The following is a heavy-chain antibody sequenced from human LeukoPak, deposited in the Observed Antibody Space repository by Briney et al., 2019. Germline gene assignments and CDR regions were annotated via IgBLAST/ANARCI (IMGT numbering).Heavy chain of an antibody. CDR2: IYYSGST. J-gene: IGHJ6*02. Sequence: SETLSLTCTVSGGSISSGGYYWSWIRQHPGKGLEWIGYIYYSGSTNYNPSLKSRVTISVDTSKNQFSLKLSSVTAADTAVYYCARWRGNYYYYGMDVWGQGTTVTVSS. CDR1: GGSISSGGYY. CDR3: ARWRGNYYYYGMDV. V-gene: IGHV4-61*08. D-gene: IGHD3-3*01.